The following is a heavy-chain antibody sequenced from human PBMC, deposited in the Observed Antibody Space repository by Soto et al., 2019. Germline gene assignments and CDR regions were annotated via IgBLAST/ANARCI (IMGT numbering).Heavy chain of an antibody. CDR3: ARDEGAGIEYDY. CDR1: GFTFSSHW. V-gene: IGHV3-7*01. J-gene: IGHJ4*02. CDR2: IKQDGSEK. Sequence: PGGPLRLSCAASGFTFSSHWMSWVRQAPGKGLEWVANIKQDGSEKYYVDSVKGRFTISRDNAKNSLYLQMNSLRAEDTAVYYCARDEGAGIEYDYWGQGTLVTVSS. D-gene: IGHD2-2*01.